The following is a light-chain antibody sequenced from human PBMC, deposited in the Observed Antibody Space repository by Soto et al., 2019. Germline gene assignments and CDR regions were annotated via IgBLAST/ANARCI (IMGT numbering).Light chain of an antibody. CDR1: QSISSY. CDR3: QQSYSTPH. V-gene: IGKV1-39*01. Sequence: DIQMTHSPSSLSASVGDRVTNTCRASQSISSYVNWYQQKPGKAPKLLIYAASSLQSGVPSRFSGSGSGTDFTLTISSLQPEDFATYYCQQSYSTPHFGPGTKVDIK. J-gene: IGKJ3*01. CDR2: AAS.